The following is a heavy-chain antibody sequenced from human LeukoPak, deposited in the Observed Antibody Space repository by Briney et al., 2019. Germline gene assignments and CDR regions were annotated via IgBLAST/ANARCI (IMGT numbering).Heavy chain of an antibody. D-gene: IGHD1-26*01. CDR3: ARGPGRIVGATTFNY. J-gene: IGHJ4*02. V-gene: IGHV1-2*06. CDR1: GYTFTGYY. Sequence: GASVKVSCKASGYTFTGYYMHWVRQAPGQGLEWMGRINPNSGGTNYAQKLQGRVTMTRDTSISTAYMELSRLRSDDTAVYYCARGPGRIVGATTFNYWGQGTLVTVSS. CDR2: INPNSGGT.